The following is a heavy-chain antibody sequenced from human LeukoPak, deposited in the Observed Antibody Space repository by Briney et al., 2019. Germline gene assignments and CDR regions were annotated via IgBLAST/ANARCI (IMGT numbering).Heavy chain of an antibody. CDR2: VSWNGRT. J-gene: IGHJ4*02. D-gene: IGHD6-19*01. V-gene: IGHV4-59*01. CDR3: ARIPDISGWPFDY. CDR1: GGSMDYYY. Sequence: SETLSLTCTVSGGSMDYYYWTWIRQPPGKGLEWIGYVSWNGRTNYSPSLRSRLTISVDTSRGQFSLNLTSVTAADTAVYYCARIPDISGWPFDYWGQGALVTVSS.